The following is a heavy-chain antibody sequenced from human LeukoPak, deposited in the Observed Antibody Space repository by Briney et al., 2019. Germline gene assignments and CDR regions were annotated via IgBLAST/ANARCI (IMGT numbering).Heavy chain of an antibody. Sequence: GGSLRLSCAASGFTFSSYGMSWVRQAPGKGLDWVSVISGSGGNTYYADSVKGRFTISRDNYKDTLYLQMNSLRAEDTAVYYCAKGRDYVLSDFDYWGQGTLVTVSS. V-gene: IGHV3-23*01. CDR3: AKGRDYVLSDFDY. J-gene: IGHJ4*02. CDR2: ISGSGGNT. CDR1: GFTFSSYG. D-gene: IGHD4-17*01.